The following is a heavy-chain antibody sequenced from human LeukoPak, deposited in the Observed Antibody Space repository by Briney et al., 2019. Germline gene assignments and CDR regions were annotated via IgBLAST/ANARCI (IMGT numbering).Heavy chain of an antibody. CDR1: GFTFSSYA. CDR3: AREYSSSWEYYYYYYGMDV. J-gene: IGHJ6*02. V-gene: IGHV3-30-3*01. CDR2: ISYDGSNK. D-gene: IGHD6-13*01. Sequence: GGSLRLSCAASGFTFSSYAMHWVRQAPGKGLERVAVISYDGSNKYYADSVKGRFTISRDNSKNTLYLQMNSLRAEDTAVYYCAREYSSSWEYYYYYYGMDVWGQGTTVTVSS.